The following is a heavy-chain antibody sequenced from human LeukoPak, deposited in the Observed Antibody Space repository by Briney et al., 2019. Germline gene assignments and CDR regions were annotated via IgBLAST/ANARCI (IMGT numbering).Heavy chain of an antibody. V-gene: IGHV4-61*01. CDR3: AREFTIFGVVTELAHGMDV. CDR2: IYNGVNT. D-gene: IGHD3-3*01. CDR1: GASVSSASY. J-gene: IGHJ6*02. Sequence: EASETLSLTCTVSGASVSSASYWSWIRQPPGKGVEWIAHIYNGVNTNYNPSLKSRVTISVDTSKNQFSLKLSSVTAADTAVYYCAREFTIFGVVTELAHGMDVWGQGTTVTVSS.